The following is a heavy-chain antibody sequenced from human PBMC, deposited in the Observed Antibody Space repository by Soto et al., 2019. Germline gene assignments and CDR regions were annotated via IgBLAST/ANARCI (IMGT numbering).Heavy chain of an antibody. CDR1: GFPLCPYL. Sequence: GGDLRVPCVGSGFPLCPYLIAWVRQAPGKGLEGVAAIRSNSGVTHYADSMRDRFTISRVNYANTIFLKMNRLTVQPSAVYFCAKDCEGGWRDYFDSCGPGALVTGSS. D-gene: IGHD2-15*01. V-gene: IGHV3-23*01. J-gene: IGHJ4*02. CDR3: AKDCEGGWRDYFDS. CDR2: IRSNSGVT.